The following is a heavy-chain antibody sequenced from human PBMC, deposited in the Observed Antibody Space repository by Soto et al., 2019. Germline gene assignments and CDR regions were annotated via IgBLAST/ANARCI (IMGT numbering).Heavy chain of an antibody. J-gene: IGHJ4*02. D-gene: IGHD3-16*01. CDR3: ARAWGGVADY. Sequence: QVQLQQWGAGLLKPSETLSLTCAVYGVSFSGYYWSWIRQPPGKGLEWIGDINHSGSTNYNPPLKMPDTKAVDTHNNQFSPKLRSVTAADTAVYYCARAWGGVADYWGQGTLVTVSS. V-gene: IGHV4-34*01. CDR2: INHSGST. CDR1: GVSFSGYY.